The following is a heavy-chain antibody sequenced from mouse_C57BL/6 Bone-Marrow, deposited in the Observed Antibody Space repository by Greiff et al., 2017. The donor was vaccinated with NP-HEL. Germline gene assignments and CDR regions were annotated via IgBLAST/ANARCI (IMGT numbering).Heavy chain of an antibody. CDR3: ARDSSVFDY. CDR2: IYPGSGNT. V-gene: IGHV1-76*01. J-gene: IGHJ2*01. CDR1: GYTFTDYY. D-gene: IGHD3-2*02. Sequence: QVQLKESGAELVRPGASVKLSCKASGYTFTDYYINWVKQRPGQGLEWIARIYPGSGNTYYNEKFKGKATLTAEKSSSTAYMQLSSLTSEDSAVYFCARDSSVFDYWGQGTTLTVSS.